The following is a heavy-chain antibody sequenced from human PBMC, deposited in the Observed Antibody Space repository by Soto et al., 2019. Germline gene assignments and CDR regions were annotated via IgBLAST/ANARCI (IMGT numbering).Heavy chain of an antibody. J-gene: IGHJ6*03. CDR2: INYSGST. CDR3: ARVTAVQDEYYYYYYMDV. D-gene: IGHD6-13*01. V-gene: IGHV4-34*01. Sequence: PSETLSLTCAVYGGSFSGYYWCWIRQPPGKGLEWIGEINYSGSTNYNPSLKSRVTISVDTSKNQFSLKLSSVTAADTAVYYCARVTAVQDEYYYYYYMDVWGKGTTVTVSS. CDR1: GGSFSGYY.